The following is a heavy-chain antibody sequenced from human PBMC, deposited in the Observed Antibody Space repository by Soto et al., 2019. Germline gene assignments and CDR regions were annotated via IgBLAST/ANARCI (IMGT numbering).Heavy chain of an antibody. V-gene: IGHV4-59*01. CDR3: AREGRYSYGEFDY. CDR2: IYYSGST. CDR1: GGSISSYY. D-gene: IGHD5-18*01. J-gene: IGHJ4*02. Sequence: SETLSLTCTVSGGSISSYYWSWIRQPPGKGLEWIGYIYYSGSTNYNPSLKSRVTISVDTSKNQFSLKLSSVTAADTAVYYCAREGRYSYGEFDYWGQGTLVTVSS.